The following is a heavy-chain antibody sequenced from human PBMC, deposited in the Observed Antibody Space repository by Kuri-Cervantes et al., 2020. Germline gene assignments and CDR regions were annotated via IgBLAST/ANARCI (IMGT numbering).Heavy chain of an antibody. CDR3: ARVRTYYFDSSGSLRQDYYYMDV. CDR2: INHSGST. J-gene: IGHJ6*03. CDR1: GFTFSNYA. Sequence: GSLRLSCAASGFTFSNYAMSWVRQAPGKGLEWIGEINHSGSTSYNPSLKSRVTISADTSKNQFSLRLSSVTAADTSVYYCARVRTYYFDSSGSLRQDYYYMDVWGKGTTVTVSS. V-gene: IGHV4-34*01. D-gene: IGHD3-22*01.